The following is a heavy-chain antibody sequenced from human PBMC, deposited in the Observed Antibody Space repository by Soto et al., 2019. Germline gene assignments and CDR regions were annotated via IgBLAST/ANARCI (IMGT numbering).Heavy chain of an antibody. CDR3: ARDSPYCSGGSCYTRAYYYYYGMDV. J-gene: IGHJ6*02. Sequence: ASVKVSCKASGYTFTSYGISWVRQAPGQGLEWMGWISAYNGNTNYAQKLQGRVTMTTDTSTSTAYMELRSLRSDDTAVYYRARDSPYCSGGSCYTRAYYYYYGMDVWGQGTTVGVSS. CDR2: ISAYNGNT. CDR1: GYTFTSYG. V-gene: IGHV1-18*04. D-gene: IGHD2-15*01.